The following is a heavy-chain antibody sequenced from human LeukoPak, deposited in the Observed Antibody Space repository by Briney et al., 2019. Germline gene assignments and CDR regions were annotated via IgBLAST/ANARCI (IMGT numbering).Heavy chain of an antibody. CDR3: ARELNGLDP. CDR1: GFTFRNYA. Sequence: GGSLRLSCAASGFTFRNYAMSWVRQAPGKGLEWVANIKQDGSEKYYVDSVKGRFTISRDNAKNSLYLQMNRLRAEDTAVYSCARELNGLDPWGQGTLVTVSS. V-gene: IGHV3-7*01. CDR2: IKQDGSEK. J-gene: IGHJ5*02. D-gene: IGHD2-8*01.